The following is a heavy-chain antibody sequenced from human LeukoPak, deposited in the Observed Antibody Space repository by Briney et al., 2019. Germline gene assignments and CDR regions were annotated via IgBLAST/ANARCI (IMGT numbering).Heavy chain of an antibody. D-gene: IGHD2-2*01. CDR3: ARGQYQLLSPFFDY. CDR2: IYHSGST. J-gene: IGHJ4*02. CDR1: GGSISSYY. V-gene: IGHV4-59*06. Sequence: SETLSLTCTVPGGSISSYYWSWIRQPPGKGLEWIGYIYHSGSTYYNPSLKSRVTISVDRSKNQFSLKLSSVTAADTAVYYCARGQYQLLSPFFDYWGQGTLVTVSS.